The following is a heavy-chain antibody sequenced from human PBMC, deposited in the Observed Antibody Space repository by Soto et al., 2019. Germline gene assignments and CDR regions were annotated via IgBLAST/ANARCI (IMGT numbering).Heavy chain of an antibody. CDR3: AIPGYSSSWYYTHDAFDI. CDR2: INPSGGST. Sequence: ASVKVSCKASGYTFTSYYMHWVRQAPGQGLEWMGIINPSGGSTGYAQKFQGRVTMTRDTSTSTVYMELSSLRSEDTAVYYCAIPGYSSSWYYTHDAFDIWGQGTMVTVSS. CDR1: GYTFTSYY. V-gene: IGHV1-46*01. J-gene: IGHJ3*02. D-gene: IGHD6-13*01.